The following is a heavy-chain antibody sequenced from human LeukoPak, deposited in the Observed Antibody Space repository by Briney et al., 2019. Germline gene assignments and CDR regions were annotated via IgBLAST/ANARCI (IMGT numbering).Heavy chain of an antibody. J-gene: IGHJ5*02. Sequence: PSETLSLTCTVSGGSISSYYWSWIRQPPGKGLDWIGYIYYSGSTNYNPSLKSRVTISVDTSKNQFSLKLSSVTAADTAVYYCARGAGIVVVPSEGRFDPWGQGTLVTVSS. V-gene: IGHV4-59*01. CDR2: IYYSGST. CDR1: GGSISSYY. CDR3: ARGAGIVVVPSEGRFDP. D-gene: IGHD2-2*01.